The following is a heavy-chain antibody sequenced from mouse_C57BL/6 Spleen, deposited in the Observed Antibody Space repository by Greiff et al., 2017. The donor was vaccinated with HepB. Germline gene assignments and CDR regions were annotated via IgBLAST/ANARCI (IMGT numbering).Heavy chain of an antibody. J-gene: IGHJ2*01. V-gene: IGHV5-4*01. Sequence: EVQGVESGGGLVKPGGSLKLSCAASGFTFSSYAMSWVRQTPEKRLEWVATISDGGSYTYYPDNVKGRFTISRDNAKNNLYLQMSHLKSEDTAMYYCARGANWDRGFDYWGQGTTLTVSS. CDR2: ISDGGSYT. CDR1: GFTFSSYA. D-gene: IGHD4-1*01. CDR3: ARGANWDRGFDY.